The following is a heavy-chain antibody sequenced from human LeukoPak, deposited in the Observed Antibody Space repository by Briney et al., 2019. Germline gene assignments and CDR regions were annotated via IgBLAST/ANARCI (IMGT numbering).Heavy chain of an antibody. CDR1: GYTFTSYV. D-gene: IGHD6-13*01. V-gene: IGHV1-18*01. Sequence: ASVKVSCKASGYTFTSYVITWVRQAPGQGLEWMGWFSAYNGNTSYAQKLQGRVTMTTDTSTSTAYMELRSLRSDDTAVYYCARARGLGAAGDAFDIWGQGTMVTVSS. CDR3: ARARGLGAAGDAFDI. J-gene: IGHJ3*02. CDR2: FSAYNGNT.